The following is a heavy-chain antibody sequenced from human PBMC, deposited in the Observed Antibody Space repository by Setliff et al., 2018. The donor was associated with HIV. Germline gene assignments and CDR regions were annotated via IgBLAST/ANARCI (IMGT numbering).Heavy chain of an antibody. CDR3: IRGVICSGGNCNYYYYMDV. CDR1: GGSITSGGYN. D-gene: IGHD2-15*01. CDR2: VDFGFRR. J-gene: IGHJ6*03. V-gene: IGHV4-31*01. Sequence: SETLSLTCTVSGGSITSGGYNWIWIRQHPERGLEWIGYVDFGFRRYYNPSLKSQVVISVYTPKNSLSLQINSLRAEDTAVYYCIRGVICSGGNCNYYYYMDVWGKGTTVTVSS.